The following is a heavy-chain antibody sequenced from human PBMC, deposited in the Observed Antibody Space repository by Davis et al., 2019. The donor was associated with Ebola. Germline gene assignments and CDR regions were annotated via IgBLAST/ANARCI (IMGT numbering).Heavy chain of an antibody. D-gene: IGHD1-26*01. CDR3: ARSYSGSYLIG. CDR2: INPSGGST. J-gene: IGHJ4*02. CDR1: GYTFTSYY. Sequence: ASVKVSCKASGYTFTSYYMHWVRQAPGQGLEWMGIINPSGGSTSYAQKFQGRVTITRDTSASTAYMELSSLRSEDTAVYYCARSYSGSYLIGWGQGTLVTVSS. V-gene: IGHV1-46*01.